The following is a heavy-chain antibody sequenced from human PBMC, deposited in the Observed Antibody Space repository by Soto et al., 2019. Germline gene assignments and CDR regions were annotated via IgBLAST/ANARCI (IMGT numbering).Heavy chain of an antibody. CDR1: GIVFTNAW. Sequence: GGSLRLSCAASGIVFTNAWMNWVRQAPGKGLEWVGRIKSYNQGGTTDYAALVKGRFTISRDDSQNTLSLEMNSLRPEDTAVYYCTTGDSGLGTYYDAYHFWGQGTMVTVSS. V-gene: IGHV3-15*05. J-gene: IGHJ3*01. D-gene: IGHD3-10*01. CDR2: IKSYNQGGTT. CDR3: TTGDSGLGTYYDAYHF.